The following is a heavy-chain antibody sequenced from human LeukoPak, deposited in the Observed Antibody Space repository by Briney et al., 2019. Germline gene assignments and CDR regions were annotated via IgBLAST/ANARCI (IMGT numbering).Heavy chain of an antibody. J-gene: IGHJ4*02. CDR3: ARDLSGGRSY. CDR1: GDSISSSAFY. CDR2: ISYSGKT. D-gene: IGHD3-16*01. Sequence: PSETLSLTCTVSGDSISSSAFYWGWIRQPPGKGLEWIARISYSGKTLYNPSLQTRVTISVDTSKNQFSLKLSSVTAADAAIYYCARDLSGGRSYWGRGTVVTVSS. V-gene: IGHV4-39*02.